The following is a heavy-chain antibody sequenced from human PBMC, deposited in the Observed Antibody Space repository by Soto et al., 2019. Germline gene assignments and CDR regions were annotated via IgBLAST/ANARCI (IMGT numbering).Heavy chain of an antibody. CDR3: ARGEGVYAVTPKNGMDV. CDR1: GGTFSSYA. V-gene: IGHV1-69*01. D-gene: IGHD4-17*01. CDR2: IIPIFGTA. J-gene: IGHJ6*02. Sequence: QVQLVQSGAEVKKPGSSVKVSCKASGGTFSSYAISWVRQAPGQGLEWMGGIIPIFGTANYAQKFQGRVTITADESTSTAYMGLYSLRSEGTAGYYCARGEGVYAVTPKNGMDVWGQGTTVTVSS.